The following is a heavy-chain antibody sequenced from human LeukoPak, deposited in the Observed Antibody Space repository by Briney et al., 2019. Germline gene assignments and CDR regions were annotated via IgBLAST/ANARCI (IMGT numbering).Heavy chain of an antibody. J-gene: IGHJ4*02. CDR3: AKDRGGYPDY. Sequence: HTGVSLRLSCAASGFTFSSYAMSWVRQDPGKGLEWVSAISGSGGSTYYADSVKGRFTISRDNSKNTLYLQMNSLRAEDTAVYYCAKDRGGYPDYWGQGTLVTVSS. CDR2: ISGSGGST. D-gene: IGHD5-18*01. V-gene: IGHV3-23*01. CDR1: GFTFSSYA.